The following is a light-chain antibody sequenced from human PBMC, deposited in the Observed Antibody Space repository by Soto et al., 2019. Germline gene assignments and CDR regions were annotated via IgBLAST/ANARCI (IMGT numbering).Light chain of an antibody. CDR3: QQYNNWPGT. V-gene: IGKV3-15*01. CDR2: VAS. J-gene: IGKJ1*01. CDR1: QSVSSN. Sequence: EIVLTQSPGTLSLSPGERATLSCRASQSVSSNLAWYQQKPGQAPRLLIYVASTRATGFPATFSGSGSGTEFTLTISSLQSEDFAVYYCQQYNNWPGTFGQGTKVDIK.